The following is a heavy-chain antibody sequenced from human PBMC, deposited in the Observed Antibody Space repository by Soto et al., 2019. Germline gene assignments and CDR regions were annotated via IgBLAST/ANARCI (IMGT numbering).Heavy chain of an antibody. CDR2: AYHSGST. V-gene: IGHV4-4*02. D-gene: IGHD3-10*01. CDR1: GGFTSTNNW. J-gene: IGHJ4*02. Sequence: SETLSLTCAVSGGFTSTNNWWSWVRQPPGKGLEWIGDAYHSGSTEYNPSLKSRVSISVDKSKNQISLKLTSATAADTAVYYCARSPPSSYYGGSGTFDYWGQGTLVT. CDR3: ARSPPSSYYGGSGTFDY.